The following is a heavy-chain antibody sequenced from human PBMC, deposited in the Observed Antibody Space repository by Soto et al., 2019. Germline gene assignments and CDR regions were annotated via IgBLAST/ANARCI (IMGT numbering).Heavy chain of an antibody. CDR3: ARRTNTAGGWFDS. CDR2: IDYSGTT. J-gene: IGHJ5*01. D-gene: IGHD5-18*01. CDR1: GGSISSSSDH. Sequence: SDTLYLGCTVSGGSISSSSDHWGWIRQPPGKGLDWIGSIDYSGTTYYNASLNSRVTISADTSKNQFSLKLSSVTAADTALYYCARRTNTAGGWFDSWGQGALVTVPS. V-gene: IGHV4-39*01.